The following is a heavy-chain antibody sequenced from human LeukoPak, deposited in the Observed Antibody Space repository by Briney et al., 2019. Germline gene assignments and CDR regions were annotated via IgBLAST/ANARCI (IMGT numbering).Heavy chain of an antibody. D-gene: IGHD3-9*01. J-gene: IGHJ6*02. CDR3: TRDLMDYDVSTGLHHYYMDV. V-gene: IGHV3-74*01. CDR1: GFTFSSYR. CDR2: INPDGSTT. Sequence: PGGSLRLSCAASGFTFSSYRVHWVRQAPGRGLVWVSRINPDGSTTNYADSVRGRFTISRDNAKNTLYLQMNTLRVEDTAVYYCTRDLMDYDVSTGLHHYYMDVWDQGTTVTVSS.